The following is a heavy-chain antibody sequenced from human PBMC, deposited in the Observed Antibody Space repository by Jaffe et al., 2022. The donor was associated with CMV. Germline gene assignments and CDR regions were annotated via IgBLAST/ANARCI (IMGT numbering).Heavy chain of an antibody. Sequence: QVQLQESGPGLVKPSETLSLTCTVSGGSISSYYWSWIRQPPGKGLEWIGYIYYSGSTNYNPSLKSRVTISVDTSKNQFSLKLSSVTAADTAVYYCARRGSWYGNWFDPWGQGTLVTVSS. D-gene: IGHD6-13*01. V-gene: IGHV4-59*08. CDR1: GGSISSYY. CDR3: ARRGSWYGNWFDP. J-gene: IGHJ5*02. CDR2: IYYSGST.